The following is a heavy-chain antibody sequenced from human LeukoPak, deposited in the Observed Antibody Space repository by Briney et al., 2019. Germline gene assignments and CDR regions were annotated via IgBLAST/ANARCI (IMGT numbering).Heavy chain of an antibody. CDR1: GLTFSDHY. D-gene: IGHD5-24*01. V-gene: IGHV3-72*01. CDR2: SRNKANSYIT. Sequence: PGGSLRLSCAASGLTFSDHYMDWVRQAPGKGLEWVGRSRNKANSYITEYAASVEGRFTISRDDSTNSLYLQMNSLKTEDTAVYYCANFFGNNFGYWGQGTLVTVSS. CDR3: ANFFGNNFGY. J-gene: IGHJ4*02.